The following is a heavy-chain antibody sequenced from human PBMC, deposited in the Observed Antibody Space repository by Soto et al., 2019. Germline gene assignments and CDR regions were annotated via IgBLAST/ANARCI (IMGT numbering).Heavy chain of an antibody. V-gene: IGHV5-51*01. Sequence: PGESPKISCKGSGYSFTSYWIGWVRQMPGKGLEWMGIIYPGDPDTRYSPSFQGQVTISADKSISTAYLQWSSLKASDTAMYYCARHASRVQLVPFDSWGQGTMVTVAS. CDR1: GYSFTSYW. J-gene: IGHJ3*02. CDR2: IYPGDPDT. D-gene: IGHD1-1*01. CDR3: ARHASRVQLVPFDS.